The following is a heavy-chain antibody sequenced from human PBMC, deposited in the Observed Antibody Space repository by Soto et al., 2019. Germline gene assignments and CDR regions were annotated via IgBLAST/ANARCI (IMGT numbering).Heavy chain of an antibody. J-gene: IGHJ4*02. CDR2: IIPILGIA. CDR3: ASLYYYDSSGVFDY. V-gene: IGHV1-69*02. Sequence: QVQLVQSGAEVKKPGSSVKVSCKASGGTFSSYTISWVRQAPGQGLEWMGRIIPILGIANYAQKFQGRVTXTAXKXRSTAYMELSSLRSEDTAVYYCASLYYYDSSGVFDYWGQGTLVTVSS. CDR1: GGTFSSYT. D-gene: IGHD3-22*01.